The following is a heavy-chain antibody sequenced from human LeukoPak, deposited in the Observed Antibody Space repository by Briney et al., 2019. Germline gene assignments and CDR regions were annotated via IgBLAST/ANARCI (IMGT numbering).Heavy chain of an antibody. CDR3: AKDRQLVGRNWFDP. D-gene: IGHD6-6*01. Sequence: PGGSLRLSCAASTFTFNSYWMSWVRQAPGKGLEWVAFIRYDGSNKYYADSVKGRFTISRDNSKNTLYLQMNSLRAEDTAVYYCAKDRQLVGRNWFDPWGQGTLVTVSS. CDR1: TFTFNSYW. J-gene: IGHJ5*02. V-gene: IGHV3-30*02. CDR2: IRYDGSNK.